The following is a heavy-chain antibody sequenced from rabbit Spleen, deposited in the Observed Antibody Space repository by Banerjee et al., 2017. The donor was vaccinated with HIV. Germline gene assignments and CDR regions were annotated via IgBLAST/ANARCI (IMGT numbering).Heavy chain of an antibody. D-gene: IGHD7-1*01. CDR1: GFSLDSDYV. Sequence: QEHLVESGGGLVQPEGSLTLTCTASGFSLDSDYVMCWVRQAPGTGLEWIACINSVTYKSVYAKWAKGPFTISRSTSLNTVTLQMTRVTAADTATYFCARFYAGYGDFGYATMWGQGTLVTVS. V-gene: IGHV1S47*01. CDR3: ARFYAGYGDFGYATM. J-gene: IGHJ6*01. CDR2: INSVTYKS.